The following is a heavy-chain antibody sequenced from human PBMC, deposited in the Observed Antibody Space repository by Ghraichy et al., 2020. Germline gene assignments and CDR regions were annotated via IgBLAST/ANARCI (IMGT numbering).Heavy chain of an antibody. J-gene: IGHJ3*02. CDR3: AGGDSSSWDDAFDI. CDR2: ISAYNGNT. D-gene: IGHD6-13*01. CDR1: GYTFTSYG. Sequence: ASVKVSCKATGYTFTSYGITWVRQAPGQGLEWMGWISAYNGNTNYAQKLQGRVTMTTDTSTSTAYMELRSLRSDDTAVYYCAGGDSSSWDDAFDIWGQGTMVTVSS. V-gene: IGHV1-18*01.